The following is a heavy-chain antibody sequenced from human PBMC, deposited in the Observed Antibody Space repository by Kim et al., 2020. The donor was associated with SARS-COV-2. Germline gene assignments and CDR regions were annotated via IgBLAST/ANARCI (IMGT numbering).Heavy chain of an antibody. Sequence: STYYNPSLKSRVTISVDTSKNQFSLKLSSVTAADTAVYYCARHPFRYFDLWGRGTLVTVSS. J-gene: IGHJ2*01. CDR2: ST. CDR3: ARHPFRYFDL. V-gene: IGHV4-39*01.